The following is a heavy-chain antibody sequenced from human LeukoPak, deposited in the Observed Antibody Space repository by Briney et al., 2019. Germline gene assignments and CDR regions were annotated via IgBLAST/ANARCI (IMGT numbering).Heavy chain of an antibody. V-gene: IGHV4-4*07. J-gene: IGHJ4*02. D-gene: IGHD6-6*01. CDR2: IYSSGTT. Sequence: PSETLSLTCTVFGGSISSYYWSWIRQPAGKGLEWIGRIYSSGTTNYNPSLKSRVTMSVDTSRNQVSLKLSSVTAADTAVYYCARGLYSSSSPFWGQGTLVTVSS. CDR1: GGSISSYY. CDR3: ARGLYSSSSPF.